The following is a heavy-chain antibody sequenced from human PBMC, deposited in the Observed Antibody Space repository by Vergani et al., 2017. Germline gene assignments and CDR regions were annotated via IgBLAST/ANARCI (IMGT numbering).Heavy chain of an antibody. D-gene: IGHD2-2*01. CDR1: GFTFSNYA. Sequence: QVQLVESGGGVVQPGRSLRLSCAASGFTFSNYAMHWVRQAPGKGLEWVAIISYDGSIKFYADSVKGRFTISRDNPKNTLYLQMNSLRAEDTAVYYCARGDCTSTSCYDPYYSYYMGVWGKGTTVTVSS. CDR2: ISYDGSIK. CDR3: ARGDCTSTSCYDPYYSYYMGV. V-gene: IGHV3-30*04. J-gene: IGHJ6*03.